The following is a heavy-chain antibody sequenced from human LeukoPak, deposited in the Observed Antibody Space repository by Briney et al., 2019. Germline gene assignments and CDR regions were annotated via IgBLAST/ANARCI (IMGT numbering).Heavy chain of an antibody. CDR3: ARLRRNGDSGGFYYYYDY. CDR1: GFTFTSFS. J-gene: IGHJ4*02. CDR2: INTVATYI. D-gene: IGHD3-22*01. Sequence: GGSLRLSCAASGFTFTSFSFNWVRQAPGKGLEWVSSINTVATYIYYADSVRGRFTISRDNAKNSVYLQMDSLRAEDTGVYYCARLRRNGDSGGFYYYYDYWGQGTLVTVSP. V-gene: IGHV3-21*01.